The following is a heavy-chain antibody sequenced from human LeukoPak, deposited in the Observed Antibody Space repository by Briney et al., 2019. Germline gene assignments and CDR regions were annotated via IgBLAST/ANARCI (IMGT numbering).Heavy chain of an antibody. J-gene: IGHJ4*02. Sequence: ASVKVSCKASGYTFTGYYMNRVRQAPGPGLEWMGWINPNSGGTNYAQKFQGRVTMTRDTSISTAYMELSRLRSDDTAVYYCARRSSGYSFDYWVQGTLVTVSS. CDR3: ARRSSGYSFDY. CDR1: GYTFTGYY. CDR2: INPNSGGT. D-gene: IGHD3-22*01. V-gene: IGHV1-2*02.